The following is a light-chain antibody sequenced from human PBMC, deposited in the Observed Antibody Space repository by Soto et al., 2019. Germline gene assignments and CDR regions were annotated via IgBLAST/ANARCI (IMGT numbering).Light chain of an antibody. Sequence: QTVVTQEPSLTVSPGGTVTLTCASSTGAVTTGNYASWFQRKPGQAPRTLIYTTDNRHSWTPARFSGSLLGGKAALTLSSVQPEDEADYYCLLYFGGAQLVFGGGTQLTVL. CDR3: LLYFGGAQLV. V-gene: IGLV7-43*01. CDR2: TTD. CDR1: TGAVTTGNY. J-gene: IGLJ7*01.